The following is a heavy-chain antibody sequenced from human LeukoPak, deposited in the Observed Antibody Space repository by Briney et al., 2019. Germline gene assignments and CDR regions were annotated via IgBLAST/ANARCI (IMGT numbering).Heavy chain of an antibody. Sequence: SVMVSCKASGGTFSSYAISWVRQAPGQGLEWMGGIIPIFGTANYAQKFQGRVTITADESTSTAYMELSSLRSEDTAVYYCARDVWGCSSTSCYGYLDYWGQGTLVTVSS. D-gene: IGHD2-2*01. V-gene: IGHV1-69*13. CDR3: ARDVWGCSSTSCYGYLDY. CDR2: IIPIFGTA. J-gene: IGHJ4*02. CDR1: GGTFSSYA.